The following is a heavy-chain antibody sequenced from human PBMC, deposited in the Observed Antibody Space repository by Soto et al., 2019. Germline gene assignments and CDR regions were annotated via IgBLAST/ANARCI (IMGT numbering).Heavy chain of an antibody. CDR1: GGTFSSYA. Sequence: SVKVSCKSSGGTFSSYAISWVRQAPGQGLECMGGIIPIFGTANYAQKFQGRVTITADESTSTAYMELSSLRSEDTAVYYCARVGDPDYGDYCYWGQGTLVTVSS. V-gene: IGHV1-69*13. J-gene: IGHJ4*02. CDR2: IIPIFGTA. D-gene: IGHD4-17*01. CDR3: ARVGDPDYGDYCY.